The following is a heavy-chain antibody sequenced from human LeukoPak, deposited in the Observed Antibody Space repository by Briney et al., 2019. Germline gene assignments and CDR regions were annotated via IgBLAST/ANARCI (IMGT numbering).Heavy chain of an antibody. CDR2: INPSGGST. Sequence: ASVKVSCKASGYTFTSYYMHWVRQAPGQGLEWMGIINPSGGSTSYAQKFQGRVTMTRDTSISTAYMELSRLRSDDTAVYYCARDEGHLYSPDHSIWFDPWGQGTLVTVSS. CDR3: ARDEGHLYSPDHSIWFDP. J-gene: IGHJ5*02. V-gene: IGHV1-46*01. D-gene: IGHD2-21*01. CDR1: GYTFTSYY.